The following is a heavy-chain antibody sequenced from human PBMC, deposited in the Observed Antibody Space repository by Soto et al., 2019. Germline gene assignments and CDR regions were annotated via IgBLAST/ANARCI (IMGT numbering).Heavy chain of an antibody. CDR3: ASYGGIAAAGRVGYYYYYGMDV. CDR2: IIPILGIA. D-gene: IGHD6-13*01. J-gene: IGHJ6*02. V-gene: IGHV1-69*02. CDR1: GGTFSSYT. Sequence: QVQLVQSGAEVKKPGSSVKVSCKASGGTFSSYTISWVRQAPGQGLEWMGRIIPILGIANYAQKFQGRVTITAEKSTSTAYMELSSLRSEDTAVYYCASYGGIAAAGRVGYYYYYGMDVWGQGTTVTVSS.